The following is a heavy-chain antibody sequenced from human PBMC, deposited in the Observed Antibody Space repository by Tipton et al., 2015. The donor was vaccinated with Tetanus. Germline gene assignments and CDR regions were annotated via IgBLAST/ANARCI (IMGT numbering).Heavy chain of an antibody. J-gene: IGHJ6*02. V-gene: IGHV4-39*01. CDR2: IYYSGTT. D-gene: IGHD3-22*01. CDR3: ATISQGISGYWNQGYYGMDV. Sequence: TLSLTCAVSGASISNYQNYWAWIRQPPGKGLEYIGSIYYSGTTFYNPSLRARITMSVDTNKNQFSLQLRSVTAADTAVYYCATISQGISGYWNQGYYGMDVWGQGTTITVSS. CDR1: GASISNYQNY.